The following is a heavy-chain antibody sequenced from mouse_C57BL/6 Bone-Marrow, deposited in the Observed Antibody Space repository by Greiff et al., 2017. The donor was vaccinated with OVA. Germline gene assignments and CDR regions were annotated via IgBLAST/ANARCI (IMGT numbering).Heavy chain of an antibody. CDR3: ARVYNAGYSSEY. V-gene: IGHV6-3*01. CDR1: GFTFSNYW. Sequence: EVQLVESGGGLVQPGGSMKLSCVASGFTFSNYWMNWVRQSPEKGLEWVAQIRLKSDNYATHYAESVKGRFTISSDDSKRSVYMQMNKLRAQDTLIYYCARVYNAGYSSEYTGQDTPLTHSS. D-gene: IGHD1-3*01. J-gene: IGHJ2*01. CDR2: IRLKSDNYAT.